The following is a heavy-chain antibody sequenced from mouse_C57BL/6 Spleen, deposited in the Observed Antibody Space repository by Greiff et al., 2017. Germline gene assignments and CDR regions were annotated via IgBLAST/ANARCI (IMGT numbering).Heavy chain of an antibody. CDR1: GYTFTSYW. D-gene: IGHD2-1*01. Sequence: QVQLKQPGTELVKPGASVKLSCKASGYTFTSYWMHWVKQRPGQGLEWIGNINPSNGGTNYNEKFKSKATLTVDKSSSTAYMQLSSLTSEDSAVYYCAREDGNLWYFDVWGTGTTVTVSS. CDR2: INPSNGGT. V-gene: IGHV1-53*01. J-gene: IGHJ1*03. CDR3: AREDGNLWYFDV.